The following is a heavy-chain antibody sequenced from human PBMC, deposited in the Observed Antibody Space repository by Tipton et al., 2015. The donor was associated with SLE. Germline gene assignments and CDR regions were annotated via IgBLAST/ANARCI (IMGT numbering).Heavy chain of an antibody. CDR3: AREGGGYSSTECDY. CDR2: IKQDGGEK. D-gene: IGHD6-19*01. J-gene: IGHJ4*02. V-gene: IGHV3-7*01. Sequence: GSLRLSCAASEFTFSRYWMSWVRQAPGKGLEWVANIKQDGGEKYYVDSVKGRFTISRDNAKNSLYLQMNSLRAEDTAVYYCAREGGGYSSTECDYWGQGTLVTVAS. CDR1: EFTFSRYW.